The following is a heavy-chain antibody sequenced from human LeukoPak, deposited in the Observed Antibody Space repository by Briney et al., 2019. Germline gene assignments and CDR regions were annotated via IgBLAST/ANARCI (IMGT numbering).Heavy chain of an antibody. CDR3: ARQGTMTAFNY. CDR1: GGSFSVYY. J-gene: IGHJ4*02. CDR2: INHSGST. V-gene: IGHV4-34*01. Sequence: PSETLSLTCAVYGGSFSVYYWSWIRQPPGKGLEWIGEINHSGSTNYNPSLKSRVTISEDTSKNQFSLKLSSVTAADTAVYYCARQGTMTAFNYWGQGTLVTVSS. D-gene: IGHD4-17*01.